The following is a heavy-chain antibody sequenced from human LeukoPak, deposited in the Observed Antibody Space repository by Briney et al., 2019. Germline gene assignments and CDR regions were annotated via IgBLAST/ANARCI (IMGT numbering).Heavy chain of an antibody. D-gene: IGHD1-1*01. J-gene: IGHJ6*02. CDR1: GFTFSGSA. Sequence: GGSLKLSCAASGFTFSGSAMHWVRQASGKGLEWVGRIRSKANSYATAYAASVKGRFTISRDDSKNTAYLQMNSLITEDTAVYYCTSRMTTYDYYYYYGMDVWGQGTTVTVSS. CDR3: TSRMTTYDYYYYYGMDV. CDR2: IRSKANSYAT. V-gene: IGHV3-73*01.